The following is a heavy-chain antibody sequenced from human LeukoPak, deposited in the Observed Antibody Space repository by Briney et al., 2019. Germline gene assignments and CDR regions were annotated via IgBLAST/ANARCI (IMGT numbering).Heavy chain of an antibody. J-gene: IGHJ6*02. Sequence: GGSLRLSCAASGFTFSSSWMPWVRQAPGKGLVWVSRINHDGSTTNYVDSVKGRFTISRDNAKNTLYLQMNSLRAEDTAVFYCVRDRFYGMDVWGQGTTVTVSS. V-gene: IGHV3-74*01. CDR1: GFTFSSSW. CDR3: VRDRFYGMDV. CDR2: INHDGSTT.